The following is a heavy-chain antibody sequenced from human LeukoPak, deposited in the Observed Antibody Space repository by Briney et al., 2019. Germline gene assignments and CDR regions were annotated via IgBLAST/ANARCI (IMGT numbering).Heavy chain of an antibody. V-gene: IGHV1-69*13. J-gene: IGHJ6*02. CDR1: GGTFSSYA. Sequence: SVKVSCKASGGTFSSYAISWVRQAPGQGLEWMGGVIPIFGTANYAQKFQGRVTITADESTSTAYMELSSLRSEDTAVYYCARLPLRSIAVGYYGMDVWGQGTTVTVSS. D-gene: IGHD6-6*01. CDR2: VIPIFGTA. CDR3: ARLPLRSIAVGYYGMDV.